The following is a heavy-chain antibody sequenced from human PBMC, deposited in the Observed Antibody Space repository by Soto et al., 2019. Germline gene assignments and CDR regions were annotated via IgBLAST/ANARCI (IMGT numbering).Heavy chain of an antibody. CDR2: IYYSGST. Sequence: SETLSLTGTVCGGWVSSGGYYWSCIRQLPGKGLEWIGYIYYSGSTYYSPSLKSRATISLDTPKNQYSLNLSSATAADTAVYYCAGADAWGIIFACWGQGTPVTVSS. J-gene: IGHJ4*02. D-gene: IGHD3-10*01. CDR3: AGADAWGIIFAC. CDR1: GGWVSSGGYY. V-gene: IGHV4-31*03.